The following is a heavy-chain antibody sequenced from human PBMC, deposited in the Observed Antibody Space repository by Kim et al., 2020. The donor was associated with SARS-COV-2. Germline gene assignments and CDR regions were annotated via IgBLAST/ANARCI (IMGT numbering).Heavy chain of an antibody. CDR3: ARDRGIFGVDRTNNWFDP. D-gene: IGHD3-3*01. J-gene: IGHJ5*02. CDR2: IYYSGST. CDR1: GGSISSGGYY. Sequence: SETLSLTCTVSGGSISSGGYYWSWIRQHPGKGLEWIGYIYYSGSTYYNPSLKSRVTISVDTSKNQFSLKLSSVTAADTAVYYCARDRGIFGVDRTNNWFDPWGQGTLVTVSS. V-gene: IGHV4-31*03.